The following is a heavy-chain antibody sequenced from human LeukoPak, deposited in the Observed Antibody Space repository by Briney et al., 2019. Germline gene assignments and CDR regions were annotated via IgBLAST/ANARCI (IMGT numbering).Heavy chain of an antibody. V-gene: IGHV1-3*01. Sequence: ASVKVSCKASGYTFTSYAMHWVRQAPGQRLEWMGWINAGNGNTKYSQEFQGRVTMTRDTSTGTAYMELSRLRSDDAAVYYCARTLYIAAAPGGFDYWGQGTLVAVSS. CDR3: ARTLYIAAAPGGFDY. D-gene: IGHD6-13*01. J-gene: IGHJ4*02. CDR1: GYTFTSYA. CDR2: INAGNGNT.